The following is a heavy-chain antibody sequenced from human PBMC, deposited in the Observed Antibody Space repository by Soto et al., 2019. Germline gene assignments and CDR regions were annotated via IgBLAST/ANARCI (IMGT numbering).Heavy chain of an antibody. CDR2: IYYSENT. Sequence: QLQLQESGPGLVKPSETLSLTCTVSGGSISSSSNHWGWIRQTPGKGLEWIGNIYYSENTYYNPSLKSRVTISVDTSKNQFSLRLTSVTAADTAVYYCATHPPYGPLDHWGQGTLVTVSS. D-gene: IGHD4-17*01. CDR1: GGSISSSSNH. CDR3: ATHPPYGPLDH. V-gene: IGHV4-39*01. J-gene: IGHJ4*02.